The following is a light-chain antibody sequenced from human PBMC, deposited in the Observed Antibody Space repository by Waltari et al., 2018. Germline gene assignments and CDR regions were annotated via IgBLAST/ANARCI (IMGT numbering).Light chain of an antibody. CDR2: GAF. Sequence: IQMTHSPSSVSASVGDRVPITCRASQDISNWLAWYQQKPGKGPNLLIFGAFTLQSGVPSRFSGSGSGTDFTLTISGLQPEDSATYFCQQGSSFPPTFGQGTKVEIK. V-gene: IGKV1-12*01. CDR1: QDISNW. CDR3: QQGSSFPPT. J-gene: IGKJ1*01.